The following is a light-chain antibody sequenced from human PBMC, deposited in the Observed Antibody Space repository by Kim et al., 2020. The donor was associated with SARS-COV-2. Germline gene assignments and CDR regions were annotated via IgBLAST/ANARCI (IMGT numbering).Light chain of an antibody. CDR3: QPYDNVLSMYS. Sequence: DIQMTQSPSSLSASVGDRVTITCQASQHINNFLNWYQQKPGRAPELLIYDASHLQTGISSMFSGSGYGTDFTLTISYLQPEDFATYYFQPYDNVLSMYSCGQGTKLEI. V-gene: IGKV1-33*01. CDR2: DAS. CDR1: QHINNF. J-gene: IGKJ2*01.